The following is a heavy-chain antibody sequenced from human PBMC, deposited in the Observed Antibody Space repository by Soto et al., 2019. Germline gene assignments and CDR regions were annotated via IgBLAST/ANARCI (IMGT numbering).Heavy chain of an antibody. CDR3: GKEGSGGCPFYYGWNV. D-gene: IGHD6-19*01. Sequence: QVQLVESGGGGVQPGRSLRLSCAASGFTFSSYGIHWVRQAPGKGLEWVAVISYDGRNKYYADSVKGRFAISRDNSRNSLYVKWSSLRAEDPAVYYCGKEGSGGCPFYYGWNVWGQGTTVPVSS. J-gene: IGHJ6*02. CDR2: ISYDGRNK. CDR1: GFTFSSYG. V-gene: IGHV3-30*18.